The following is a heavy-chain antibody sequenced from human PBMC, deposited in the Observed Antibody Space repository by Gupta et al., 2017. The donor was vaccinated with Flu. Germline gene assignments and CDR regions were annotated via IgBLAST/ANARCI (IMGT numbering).Heavy chain of an antibody. J-gene: IGHJ4*02. V-gene: IGHV4-39*01. CDR1: VGPISSSSSS. CDR3: ARRVVTVADTYYY. D-gene: IGHD2-21*02. CDR2: IYYIWRT. Sequence: QLQLQESGPGLVKPSETLSLHCTVSVGPISSSSSSWGWISQPPGKGLEWIGSIYYIWRTYYNPSLTSQVTISVDRSKNQFSLKLSSVTAADTAVYYLARRVVTVADTYYYLGQGTLVTGSS.